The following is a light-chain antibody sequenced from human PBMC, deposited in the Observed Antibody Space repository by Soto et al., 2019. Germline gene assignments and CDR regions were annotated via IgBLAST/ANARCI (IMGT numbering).Light chain of an antibody. CDR3: SSYAGSYSYV. J-gene: IGLJ1*01. V-gene: IGLV2-11*01. CDR1: SSDVGGYNY. Sequence: QSALTQPRSVSGSPGQSVTISCTGTSSDVGGYNYVSWYQQQPGKAPKLMIYDVSNRPSGVPDRFSGSKSGNTASLTISGHHAEDEADYYCSSYAGSYSYVFGTGTKVTVL. CDR2: DVS.